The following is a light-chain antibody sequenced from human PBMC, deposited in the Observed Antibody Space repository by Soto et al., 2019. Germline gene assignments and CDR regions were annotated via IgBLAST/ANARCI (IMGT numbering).Light chain of an antibody. Sequence: DIQMTQSPSTLFASVGDRVTITCRASQSISSWLAWYQQKPGKAPKLLIYDASSLESGVPSRFSGSGSGTEFTLTISSLQPDDFATYYCQQYNSYSPCTFGQGTKVEIK. CDR3: QQYNSYSPCT. CDR2: DAS. CDR1: QSISSW. V-gene: IGKV1-5*01. J-gene: IGKJ1*01.